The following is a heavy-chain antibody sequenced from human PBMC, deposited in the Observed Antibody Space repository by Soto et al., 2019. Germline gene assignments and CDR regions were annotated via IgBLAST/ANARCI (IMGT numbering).Heavy chain of an antibody. Sequence: EEQLLESGGGLVQPGGSLRLSCAATGFNFGCYAMGWVRQAPGKGLEWVSGVSGSGSSPYYADSVKGRLTISKDKSKNTLYLDLNNLRSEDTAVYFCVKGKESGYRGAFDSWGQGTMVTVSS. CDR2: VSGSGSSP. V-gene: IGHV3-23*01. CDR1: GFNFGCYA. D-gene: IGHD5-18*01. J-gene: IGHJ4*02. CDR3: VKGKESGYRGAFDS.